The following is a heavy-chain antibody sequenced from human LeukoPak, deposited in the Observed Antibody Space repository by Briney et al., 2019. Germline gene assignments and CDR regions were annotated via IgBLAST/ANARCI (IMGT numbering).Heavy chain of an antibody. D-gene: IGHD2-2*01. CDR3: ARDSTVSSVVVPAAIGYFDY. CDR2: IYSGGST. J-gene: IGHJ4*02. V-gene: IGHV3-66*02. Sequence: GGSLRLSCAASGFTVSSNYMSWVRQAPGKGLEWVSVIYSGGSTYYADSVKGRFTISRDNSKNTLYLQMNSLRAEDTAVYYCARDSTVSSVVVPAAIGYFDYWGQGTLVTVSS. CDR1: GFTVSSNY.